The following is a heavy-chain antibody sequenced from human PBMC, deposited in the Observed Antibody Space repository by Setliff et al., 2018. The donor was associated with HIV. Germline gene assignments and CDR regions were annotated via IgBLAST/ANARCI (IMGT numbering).Heavy chain of an antibody. Sequence: ASVKVSCKASGYTFTSYYVHWVRQAPGQGLEWMGIINPISGNTNYAQNFQGRVTMTRDTSTSIVHMELSSLRSEDTAVYYCARGPTRSGAVYDSDGYYLRFFDYWGQGALVTVSS. CDR3: ARGPTRSGAVYDSDGYYLRFFDY. D-gene: IGHD3-22*01. CDR2: INPISGNT. V-gene: IGHV1-46*03. CDR1: GYTFTSYY. J-gene: IGHJ4*02.